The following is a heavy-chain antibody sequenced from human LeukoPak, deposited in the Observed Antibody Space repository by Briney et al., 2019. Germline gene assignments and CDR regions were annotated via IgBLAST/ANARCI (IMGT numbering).Heavy chain of an antibody. J-gene: IGHJ3*02. Sequence: PSETLSLTCAVSGYSIINGYDWGWIRQSPGKGLEWIGSISHSGDTYYNPSLKSRVTMSVDMSQNQFSLKLTSVTAADTAVYYCARDDYGDYGDAFDIWGQGTMVTVSS. V-gene: IGHV4-38-2*02. D-gene: IGHD4-17*01. CDR3: ARDDYGDYGDAFDI. CDR2: ISHSGDT. CDR1: GYSIINGYD.